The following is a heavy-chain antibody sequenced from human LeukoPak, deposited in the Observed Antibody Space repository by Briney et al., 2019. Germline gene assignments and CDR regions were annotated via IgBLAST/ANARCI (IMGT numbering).Heavy chain of an antibody. CDR2: IYYSGST. V-gene: IGHV4-59*08. CDR3: ARQGIAAAGTGWFDP. Sequence: PSETLSLTCTVSGGSISDYYWSWIRQPPGKRLEWIGYIYYSGSTNYNPSLKSRVTISVDTSKNQFSLKLSSVTAADTAVYYCARQGIAAAGTGWFDPWGQGTLVTVSS. J-gene: IGHJ5*02. CDR1: GGSISDYY. D-gene: IGHD6-13*01.